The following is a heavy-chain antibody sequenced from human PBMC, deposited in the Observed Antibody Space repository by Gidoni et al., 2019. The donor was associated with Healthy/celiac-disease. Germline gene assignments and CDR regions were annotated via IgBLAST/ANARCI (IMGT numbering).Heavy chain of an antibody. CDR3: ARLEQEGGVFDY. CDR2: IIPIFGTA. J-gene: IGHJ4*02. Sequence: QVQLVQSGAEVKKPGSSVKVSCKASGGTFSSYAISWVRPAPGQGLEGMGGIIPIFGTANYAQKFQGRVTITADESTSTAYMELSSLRSEDTGVYYCARLEQEGGVFDYWGQGTLVTVSS. CDR1: GGTFSSYA. V-gene: IGHV1-69*01. D-gene: IGHD1-26*01.